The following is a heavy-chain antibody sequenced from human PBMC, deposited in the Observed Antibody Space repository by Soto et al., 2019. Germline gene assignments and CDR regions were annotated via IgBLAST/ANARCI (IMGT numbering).Heavy chain of an antibody. CDR2: VNTYNGMT. V-gene: IGHV1-18*01. Sequence: QVQLVHSGGEVKKPGASVTVSCKASGYTFINYHITWVRQAPGQGLEWMAWVNTYNGMTDYAQKFHGRVTMTRDTSTSTAYMELRNLGSAYTAVYFCAKSPRGEMATDWGQGTLVTVSS. CDR3: AKSPRGEMATD. D-gene: IGHD5-12*01. J-gene: IGHJ4*02. CDR1: GYTFINYH.